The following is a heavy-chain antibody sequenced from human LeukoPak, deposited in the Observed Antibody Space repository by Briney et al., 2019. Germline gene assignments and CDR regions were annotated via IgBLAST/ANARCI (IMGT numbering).Heavy chain of an antibody. D-gene: IGHD3-16*01. V-gene: IGHV3-15*01. CDR2: IKSKPPGGTI. CDR1: GFTFTNAW. J-gene: IGHJ4*02. CDR3: TTVKGFWGSFD. Sequence: PGGSLRLSCAGSGFTFTNAWMTWVRQAPGKGLEWVGRIKSKPPGGTIDYAAPVKGRFTISRDDSKNTLYLQMNSLKTEDTAVYYCTTVKGFWGSFDWGQGTLVTVSS.